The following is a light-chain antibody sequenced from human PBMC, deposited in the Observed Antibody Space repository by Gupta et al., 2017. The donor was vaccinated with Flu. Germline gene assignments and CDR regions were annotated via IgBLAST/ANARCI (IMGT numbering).Light chain of an antibody. V-gene: IGKV3-20*01. CDR2: GAS. CDR3: QHDHKSPLN. J-gene: IGKJ4*01. CDR1: QTMNNNN. Sequence: EIVLTQSPGTLSLSPGERATLSCRASQTMNNNNLAWYQQKPGQAPRLLIYGASTRANGIADRFSGSGYGTEFTLTISRREPEDFAVYYCQHDHKSPLNFGRGTXVEIK.